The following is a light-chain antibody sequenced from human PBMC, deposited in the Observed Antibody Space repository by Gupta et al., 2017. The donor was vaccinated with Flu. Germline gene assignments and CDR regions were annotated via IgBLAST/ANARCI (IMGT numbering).Light chain of an antibody. CDR2: RNS. J-gene: IGLJ3*02. Sequence: IFCCSGSNSISGYNYSSWYQQLPGTAPKLIIYRNSQRPSGVPNRFSGSKSGNSASLAISGLQAEDEADYYCGSWNDSRTGPGVFGGGTKLTVL. V-gene: IGLV1-47*01. CDR3: GSWNDSRTGPGV. CDR1: NSISGYNY.